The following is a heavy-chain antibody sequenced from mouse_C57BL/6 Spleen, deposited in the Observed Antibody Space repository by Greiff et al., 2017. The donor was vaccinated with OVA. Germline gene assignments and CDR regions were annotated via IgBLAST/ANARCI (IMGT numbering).Heavy chain of an antibody. V-gene: IGHV1-81*01. J-gene: IGHJ4*01. D-gene: IGHD3-2*02. Sequence: QVQLQQSGAELVRPGASVKLSCKASGYTFTSYGISWVKQRPGQGLEWIGEIYPRSGNTIYNEKFKGKATLTVDKSSSTAYMELRSLASEDSAVYFCARSTAQAPYYYAMDYWGQGTSVTVSS. CDR3: ARSTAQAPYYYAMDY. CDR1: GYTFTSYG. CDR2: IYPRSGNT.